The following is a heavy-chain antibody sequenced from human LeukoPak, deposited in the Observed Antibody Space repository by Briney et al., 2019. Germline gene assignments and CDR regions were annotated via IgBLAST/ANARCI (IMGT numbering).Heavy chain of an antibody. D-gene: IGHD6-13*01. J-gene: IGHJ4*02. CDR3: ARAYSSSWTRGYFDY. CDR2: VSGGSTNI. V-gene: IGHV3-48*03. CDR1: GFTFNNYE. Sequence: GGSLRLSCAASGFTFNNYEMNWVRQAPGKGLEWVSSVSGGSTNIYYADSVKGRFTTSRDNAENSLYLQMNSLRADDTAVYYRARAYSSSWTRGYFDYWGQGSLVTVSS.